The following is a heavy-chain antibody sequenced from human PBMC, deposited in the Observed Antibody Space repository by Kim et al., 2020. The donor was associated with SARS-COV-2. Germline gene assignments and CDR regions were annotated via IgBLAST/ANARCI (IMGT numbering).Heavy chain of an antibody. Sequence: SGPTLVNPTQTLTLTCTFSGFSLSTSGMCVSWIRQPPGKALEWLARSDWDDDKYYSTSLKTRLTISKDTSKNQVVLTMTNMDPVDTATYYCARTAANYYYYGMDVWGQGTTVTVSS. CDR2: SDWDDDK. V-gene: IGHV2-70*11. D-gene: IGHD2-2*01. J-gene: IGHJ6*02. CDR1: GFSLSTSGMC. CDR3: ARTAANYYYYGMDV.